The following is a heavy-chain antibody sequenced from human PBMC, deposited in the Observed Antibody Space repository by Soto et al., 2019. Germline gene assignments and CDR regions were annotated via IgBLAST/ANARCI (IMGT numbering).Heavy chain of an antibody. D-gene: IGHD3-22*01. Sequence: SETLSLTCTVSGGSISSGGYYWTWIRQHPGKGLEWIGYISYSGSTYYTPSLKSRLAISVDTSKNQLSLNLNSVTAADTAVYYCARWARSRSSGYVSSWGQGTRVTVSS. CDR3: ARWARSRSSGYVSS. V-gene: IGHV4-31*03. J-gene: IGHJ5*02. CDR1: GGSISSGGYY. CDR2: ISYSGST.